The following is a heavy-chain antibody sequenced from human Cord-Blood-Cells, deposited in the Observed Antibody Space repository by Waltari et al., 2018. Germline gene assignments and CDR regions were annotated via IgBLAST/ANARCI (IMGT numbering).Heavy chain of an antibody. CDR1: GFTFSSYA. J-gene: IGHJ4*02. V-gene: IGHV3-23*01. Sequence: EVQLLESGGGLVQPGGSLRLSCAASGFTFSSYAMGWVRQAPGKGLEWVAAISGSGGSTYYADSVKGRFTISRDNSKNTLYLQMNSLRAEDTAVYYCAKDFTFGGVIVDYWGQGTLVTVSS. CDR3: AKDFTFGGVIVDY. CDR2: ISGSGGST. D-gene: IGHD3-16*02.